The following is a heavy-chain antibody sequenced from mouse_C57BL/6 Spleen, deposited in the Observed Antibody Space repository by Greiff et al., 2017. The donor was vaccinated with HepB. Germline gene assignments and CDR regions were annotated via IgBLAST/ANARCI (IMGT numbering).Heavy chain of an antibody. CDR3: ARDYDYDVWFAY. CDR1: GYSITSGYY. D-gene: IGHD2-4*01. V-gene: IGHV3-6*01. CDR2: ISYDGSN. Sequence: DVKLQESGPGLVKPSQSLSLTCSVTGYSITSGYYWNWIRQFPGNKLEWMGYISYDGSNNYNPSLKNRISITRDTSKNQFFLKLNSVTTEDTATYYCARDYDYDVWFAYWGQGTLVTVSA. J-gene: IGHJ3*01.